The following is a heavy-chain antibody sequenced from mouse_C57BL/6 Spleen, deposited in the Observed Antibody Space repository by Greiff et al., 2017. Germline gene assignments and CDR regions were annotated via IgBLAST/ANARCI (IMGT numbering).Heavy chain of an antibody. Sequence: QVQLQQPGAELVRPGTSVKLSCKASGYSFTSYWMHWVKQSPGQGLEWIGVIDPTASGTTYNQKFKGKATLTVDTSSSTAYMQLSSLTSEDSAVYNSAGWDSDGFADWGKGTMVTVSA. J-gene: IGHJ3*01. CDR2: IDPTASGT. CDR1: GYSFTSYW. CDR3: AGWDSDGFAD. V-gene: IGHV1-59*01. D-gene: IGHD4-1*01.